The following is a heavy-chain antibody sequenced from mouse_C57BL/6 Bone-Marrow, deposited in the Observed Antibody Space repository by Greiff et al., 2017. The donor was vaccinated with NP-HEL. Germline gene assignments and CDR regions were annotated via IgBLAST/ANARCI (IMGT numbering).Heavy chain of an antibody. CDR2: INPNNGGT. CDR1: GYTFTDYY. D-gene: IGHD4-1*01. CDR3: ARWDFARGAY. Sequence: EVQLQQSGPELVKPGASVKISCKASGYTFTDYYMNWVKQSHGKSLEWIGDINPNNGGTSYNQKFKGKATLTVDKSSSTAYMELRSLTSEDSAVYYCARWDFARGAYWGQGTLVTVSA. V-gene: IGHV1-26*01. J-gene: IGHJ3*01.